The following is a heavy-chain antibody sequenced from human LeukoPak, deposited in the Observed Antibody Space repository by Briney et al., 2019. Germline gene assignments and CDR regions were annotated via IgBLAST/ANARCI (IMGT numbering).Heavy chain of an antibody. D-gene: IGHD1-1*01. V-gene: IGHV3-21*01. Sequence: GGSLRLSCAASGFTFSSYSMNWVRQAPGKGLDWVSSISSSSTYIYYADSVKGRFTISRDNAKNSLYLQMNSLRAEDTAVYYCASFGTGNPEDYMDVWGKGTTVTISS. CDR2: ISSSSTYI. J-gene: IGHJ6*03. CDR3: ASFGTGNPEDYMDV. CDR1: GFTFSSYS.